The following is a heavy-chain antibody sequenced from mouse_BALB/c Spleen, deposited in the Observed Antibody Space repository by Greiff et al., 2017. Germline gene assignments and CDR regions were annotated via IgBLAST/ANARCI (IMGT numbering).Heavy chain of an antibody. Sequence: QVQLQQPGAELVKPGASVKLSCTASGYTFTSYWMHWVKQRPGQGLEWIGEINPSNGRTNYNEKFKSKATLTVDKSSSTAYMQLSSLTSEDSAVYYCARGDLLAWFAYWGQGTLVTVSA. D-gene: IGHD2-13*01. CDR3: ARGDLLAWFAY. V-gene: IGHV1S81*02. CDR1: GYTFTSYW. J-gene: IGHJ3*01. CDR2: INPSNGRT.